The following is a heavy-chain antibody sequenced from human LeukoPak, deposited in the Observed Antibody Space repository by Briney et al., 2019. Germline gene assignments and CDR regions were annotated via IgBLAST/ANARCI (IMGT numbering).Heavy chain of an antibody. CDR1: GFTFSSYG. J-gene: IGHJ2*01. Sequence: GGSLRLSCAASGFTFSSYGMHWVRQAPGTGLEWVAVISYDGNNKYFADSVKGRFTISRDNSKSTLYLQMNSLRAEDTAVYYCAKTPLQDCSGGSCYSYWYFDLWGRGTLVTVSS. CDR2: ISYDGNNK. D-gene: IGHD2-15*01. V-gene: IGHV3-30*18. CDR3: AKTPLQDCSGGSCYSYWYFDL.